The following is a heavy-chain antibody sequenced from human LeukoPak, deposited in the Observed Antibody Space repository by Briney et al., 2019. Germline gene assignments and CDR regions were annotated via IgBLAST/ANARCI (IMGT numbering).Heavy chain of an antibody. V-gene: IGHV3-21*01. CDR1: GFTFSSYS. CDR3: AKSTLAAYYYYGMDV. CDR2: ISSSSSYI. D-gene: IGHD6-13*01. J-gene: IGHJ6*02. Sequence: GGSLRLSCAASGFTFSSYSMNWVRQAPGKGLEWVSSISSSSSYIYYADSVKGRFTISRDNAKNSLYLQMNSLRAEDTAVYYCAKSTLAAYYYYGMDVWGQGTTVTVSS.